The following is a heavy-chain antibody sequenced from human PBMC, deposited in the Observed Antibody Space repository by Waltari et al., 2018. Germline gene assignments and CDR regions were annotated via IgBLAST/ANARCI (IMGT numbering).Heavy chain of an antibody. CDR2: IYYGGPT. Sequence: QLQLQESGPQLVKHSETLSLTCTVANGSISSSSPHWGWIRQPPGKGLEWIGMIYYGGPTYNDPTLKSRVTISRDMSKNQFFLNWRSVTAADTSIYYCASETGTSNTNMDNWGQGTLVTVSS. CDR1: NGSISSSSPH. CDR3: ASETGTSNTNMDN. V-gene: IGHV4-39*07. D-gene: IGHD1-1*01. J-gene: IGHJ4*02.